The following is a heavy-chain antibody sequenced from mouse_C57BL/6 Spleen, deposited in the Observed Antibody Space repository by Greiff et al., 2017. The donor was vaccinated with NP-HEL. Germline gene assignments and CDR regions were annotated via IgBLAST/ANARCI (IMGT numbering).Heavy chain of an antibody. D-gene: IGHD1-1*01. J-gene: IGHJ2*01. CDR3: ARVGYYYGSSPYYFDY. CDR2: ISSGGSYT. Sequence: EVMLVESGGDLVKPGGSLKLSCAASGFTFSSYGLSWVRPTPDKRLEWVATISSGGSYTYYPDSVKGRFTIARDTAKNTLYLQMSSLKSEDTAMYYCARVGYYYGSSPYYFDYWGQGTTLTVSS. V-gene: IGHV5-6*02. CDR1: GFTFSSYG.